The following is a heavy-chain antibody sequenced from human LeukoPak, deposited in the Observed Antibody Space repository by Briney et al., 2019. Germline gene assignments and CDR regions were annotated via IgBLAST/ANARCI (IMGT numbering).Heavy chain of an antibody. Sequence: GGSLRLSCAASGLPFSKAWMSWVRQAPGKGLEWVGRIKSKTDGGTTDYAAPVKGRFTISRDDSKNTLFLQMNSLKTEDTAVYFCATDGYDISTGCWFVRYWGQGNLVTVSS. CDR1: GLPFSKAW. CDR3: ATDGYDISTGCWFVRY. D-gene: IGHD3-9*01. V-gene: IGHV3-15*01. J-gene: IGHJ4*02. CDR2: IKSKTDGGTT.